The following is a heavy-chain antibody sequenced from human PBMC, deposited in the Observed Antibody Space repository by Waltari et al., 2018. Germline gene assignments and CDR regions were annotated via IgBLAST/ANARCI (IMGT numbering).Heavy chain of an antibody. Sequence: EVRLEESGGGLVQPGMSLRLSCAASGFPLENFAMHWVRQGPGRGLEWVSGVTWNSGDITYADAVKGRFTISRDNAKNSLFLELNSLKDDDTALYYCARDIVAAAIIPTYFDLWGQGTQVTVSS. J-gene: IGHJ4*02. CDR1: GFPLENFA. CDR2: VTWNSGDI. D-gene: IGHD3-3*01. V-gene: IGHV3-9*01. CDR3: ARDIVAAAIIPTYFDL.